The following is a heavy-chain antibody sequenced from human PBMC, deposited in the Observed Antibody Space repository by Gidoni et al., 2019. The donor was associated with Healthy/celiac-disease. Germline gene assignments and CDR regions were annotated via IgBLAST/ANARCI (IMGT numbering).Heavy chain of an antibody. CDR1: GFTFSSHA. CDR2: ISYDGSNK. CDR3: ARDSTMVQGVIISPFDY. Sequence: QVQLMESWGGVVQPGWSLSLSFAASGFTFSSHAMHWVRQAPGKGLEWVAVISYDGSNKYYADAVKGRFTISRDNSKNTLYLQMNSLRAEDTAVYYCARDSTMVQGVIISPFDYWGQGTLVTVSS. D-gene: IGHD3-10*01. J-gene: IGHJ4*02. V-gene: IGHV3-30-3*01.